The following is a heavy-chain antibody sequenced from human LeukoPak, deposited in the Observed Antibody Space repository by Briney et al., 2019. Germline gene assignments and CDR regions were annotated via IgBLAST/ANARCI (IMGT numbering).Heavy chain of an antibody. Sequence: SETLSLTCTVSGGSISSYYWSWIRQPAGKGLEWIGRIYTSGSTNYNPSLKSRVTMSVDTSKNQFSLKLSSVTAADTAVYYCARDDIVVVPAAISAYYYCYMDVRGKGTTVTVSS. CDR1: GGSISSYY. CDR2: IYTSGST. J-gene: IGHJ6*03. D-gene: IGHD2-2*01. V-gene: IGHV4-4*07. CDR3: ARDDIVVVPAAISAYYYCYMDV.